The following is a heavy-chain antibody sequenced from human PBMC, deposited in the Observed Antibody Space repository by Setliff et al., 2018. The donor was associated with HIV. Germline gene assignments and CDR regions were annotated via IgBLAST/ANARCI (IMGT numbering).Heavy chain of an antibody. V-gene: IGHV4-59*05. CDR1: GGSISSYY. CDR3: ARLRGLNLEPFDY. CDR2: VYYSGST. J-gene: IGHJ4*02. Sequence: SETLSLTCKVSGGSISSYYWSWIRQPPGKGLEWSGSVYYSGSTYYNPSLKSRLTISVDTSTNKFSLKLSSVTAADTAVYYCARLRGLNLEPFDYWGQGTLVTVSS. D-gene: IGHD1-1*01.